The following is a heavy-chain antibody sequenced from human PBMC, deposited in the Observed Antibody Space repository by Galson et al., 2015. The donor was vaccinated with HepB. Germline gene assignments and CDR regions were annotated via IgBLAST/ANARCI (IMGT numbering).Heavy chain of an antibody. V-gene: IGHV3-49*04. D-gene: IGHD6-13*01. CDR2: IRSKAYGGTT. Sequence: SLRLSCAASGFTFGDYAMSWVRQAPGKGLEWVGFIRSKAYGGTTEYAASVKGRFTISRDDSKSIAYLQMNSLKTEDTAVYYCTPRIAAAGIDYWGQGTLVTVSS. CDR1: GFTFGDYA. CDR3: TPRIAAAGIDY. J-gene: IGHJ4*02.